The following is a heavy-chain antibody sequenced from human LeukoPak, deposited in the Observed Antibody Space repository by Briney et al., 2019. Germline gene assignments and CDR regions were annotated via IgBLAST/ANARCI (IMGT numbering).Heavy chain of an antibody. Sequence: PSETLSLTCSVSGGSISSDYWSWIRQPAGKGLEWIGRINASGSTRYNPSLKSRVTMSADTSKNQFTLKMNSVTAADTAVYFCARGMAAAYDYNWFDPWGQGTPVTVSS. J-gene: IGHJ5*02. CDR2: INASGST. CDR3: ARGMAAAYDYNWFDP. D-gene: IGHD5-12*01. CDR1: GGSISSDY. V-gene: IGHV4-4*07.